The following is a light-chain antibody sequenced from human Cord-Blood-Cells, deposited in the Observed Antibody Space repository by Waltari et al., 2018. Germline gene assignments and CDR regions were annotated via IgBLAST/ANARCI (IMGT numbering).Light chain of an antibody. CDR1: SGINVGTYR. Sequence: QAVLTQPASLSASPGASASLTCTLRSGINVGTYRIYWYQQKPGSPPQYLLRYKSDSDKQQGTGVTHGFSGAKDASAKAGIFLIAGLQAEDEADYYCMIWHSSAWVFGGGTKLTVL. CDR3: MIWHSSAWV. J-gene: IGLJ3*02. V-gene: IGLV5-45*01. CDR2: YKSDSDK.